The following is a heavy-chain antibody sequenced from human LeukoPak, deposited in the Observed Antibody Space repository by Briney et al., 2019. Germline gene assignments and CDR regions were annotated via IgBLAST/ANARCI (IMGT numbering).Heavy chain of an antibody. CDR3: ARKGRSSSFDY. CDR2: IYSSGST. CDR1: GGSSSNYY. D-gene: IGHD6-13*01. J-gene: IGHJ4*02. Sequence: TSETLSLTCTVSGGSSSNYYWSWIRQPAGKGLEWIGRIYSSGSTNYNPSLKSRVTMSVDASKNQFSLRLSSVTAADAAVYYCARKGRSSSFDYWGQGTLITVSS. V-gene: IGHV4-4*07.